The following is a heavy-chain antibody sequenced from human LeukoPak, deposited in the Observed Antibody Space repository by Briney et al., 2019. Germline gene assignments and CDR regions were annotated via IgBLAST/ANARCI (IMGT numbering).Heavy chain of an antibody. CDR2: IYPGDSGP. J-gene: IGHJ3*01. CDR1: GYSFTSYC. Sequence: GESLKISCKVSGYSFTSYCIGWVRQMPGKGLEWMGTIYPGDSGPTYSPSFQGQVTISVDKSINTAYLQWSSLQASDTAMYYCGMSGDRVPLQDYVFDVWGQGTMVTVST. D-gene: IGHD1-26*01. V-gene: IGHV5-51*01. CDR3: GMSGDRVPLQDYVFDV.